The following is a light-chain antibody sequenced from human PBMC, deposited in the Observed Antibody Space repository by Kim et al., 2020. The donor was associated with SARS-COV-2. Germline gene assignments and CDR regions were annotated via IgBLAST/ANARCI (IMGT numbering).Light chain of an antibody. CDR1: QSVSSNS. J-gene: IGKJ4*01. Sequence: PGERATLSCRATQSVSSNSLAWYQHKPGQAPSLLIYDASTRATGIPDRFSGSGSGTDFTLTLSRLEPEDFAVYYCQLYGTSPLIFGGGTKV. CDR3: QLYGTSPLI. V-gene: IGKV3-20*01. CDR2: DAS.